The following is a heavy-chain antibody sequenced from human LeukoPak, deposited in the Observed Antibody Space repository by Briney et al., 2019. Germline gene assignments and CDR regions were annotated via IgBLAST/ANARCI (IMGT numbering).Heavy chain of an antibody. V-gene: IGHV1-2*02. CDR1: GYTFSVYY. CDR2: VVPNSGGT. Sequence: ASVKVSCKASGYTFSVYYIHWLRQAPGQGLEWIGWVVPNSGGTNYAQKFRDRVTMTRDTSIDTAYMELRSLRSDDTAVYYCARDRGVVAVAGIDSWGQGTLVTVSS. CDR3: ARDRGVVAVAGIDS. J-gene: IGHJ4*02. D-gene: IGHD6-19*01.